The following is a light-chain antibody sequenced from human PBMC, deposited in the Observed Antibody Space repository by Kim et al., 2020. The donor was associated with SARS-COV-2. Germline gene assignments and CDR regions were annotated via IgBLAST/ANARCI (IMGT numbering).Light chain of an antibody. CDR1: QSIDTW. J-gene: IGKJ1*01. CDR3: QQYNTNSGT. CDR2: HAS. Sequence: DIQMTQSPSTLSASVGDRVTITCRASQSIDTWLAWFQQRPGKAPKLLIYHASTLESWVPSRFSGSGSGTEFTLTISSLQPDDFATYFCQQYNTNSGTFGQGTKVDIK. V-gene: IGKV1-5*03.